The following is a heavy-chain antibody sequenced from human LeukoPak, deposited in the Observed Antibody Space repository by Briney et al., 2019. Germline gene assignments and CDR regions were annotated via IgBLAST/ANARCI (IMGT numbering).Heavy chain of an antibody. D-gene: IGHD3-10*01. V-gene: IGHV3-15*04. CDR2: IESKTDGGTT. J-gene: IGHJ4*02. CDR3: TTYGSGRKFDY. Sequence: GGSLRLSCAASGFTFSNAWMTWVRQAPGKGLEWVGRIESKTDGGTTDYGAPVKGRFTISRDDSTNTLYLQMNSLKSEDTAVYYCTTYGSGRKFDYWGQGILVTVSS. CDR1: GFTFSNAW.